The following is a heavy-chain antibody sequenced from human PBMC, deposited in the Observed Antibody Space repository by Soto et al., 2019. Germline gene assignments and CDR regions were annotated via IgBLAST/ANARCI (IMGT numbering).Heavy chain of an antibody. D-gene: IGHD4-4*01. CDR2: IGTSGKTI. V-gene: IGHV3-48*03. CDR3: ARDPAIYSGKFDYGLDV. CDR1: GFTFSSYE. J-gene: IGHJ6*02. Sequence: EVQLVESGGGLVQAGGSLRLFCAVSGFTFSSYEMNWVRQAPGKGLEWVSYIGTSGKTIYYADSVRGRFTISRDNAKNSLYLQMNSPRAEDTAVYFCARDPAIYSGKFDYGLDVWGRGTTVTVSS.